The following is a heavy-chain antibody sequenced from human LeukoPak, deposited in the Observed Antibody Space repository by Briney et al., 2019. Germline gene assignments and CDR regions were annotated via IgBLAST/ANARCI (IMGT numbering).Heavy chain of an antibody. CDR3: ATGPNYYGTFDY. D-gene: IGHD3-10*01. V-gene: IGHV3-9*01. CDR2: ISWNSGNI. Sequence: GGSLRLSCAASGFTFHDSAMHWVRQAPGKGLEGVSSISWNSGNIGYADSVKGRFTISRDNVKNSLYLQMNSLKAEDTALYYCATGPNYYGTFDYWGQGTLVTVSS. J-gene: IGHJ4*02. CDR1: GFTFHDSA.